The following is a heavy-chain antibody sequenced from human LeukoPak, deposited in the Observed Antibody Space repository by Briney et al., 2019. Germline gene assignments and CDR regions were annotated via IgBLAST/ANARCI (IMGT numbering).Heavy chain of an antibody. CDR1: GFTFSSYG. CDR2: IWYDGSNK. V-gene: IGHV3-33*01. Sequence: GGSLRLSCAASGFTFSSYGMHWVRQAPGKGLEWVAVIWYDGSNKYYADSVKGRFTISRDNSKNTLYLQVNSLRAEDTAVYYCARGLIRGVAYYGLDVWGQGTTVTVSS. J-gene: IGHJ6*02. D-gene: IGHD3-10*01. CDR3: ARGLIRGVAYYGLDV.